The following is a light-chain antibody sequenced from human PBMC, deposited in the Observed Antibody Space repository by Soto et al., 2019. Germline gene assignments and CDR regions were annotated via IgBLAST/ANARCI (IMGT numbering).Light chain of an antibody. CDR2: TNN. Sequence: QSVLTQPPSASGTPGQRVTISCSGSTSNIGSHTVNWYQHVPGTAPKLLITTNNQRPSGVPDRFSGFKSGSLASLVISGLQSEDEADYYCATWDDSLKGVFGTGTKVTVL. V-gene: IGLV1-44*01. CDR3: ATWDDSLKGV. CDR1: TSNIGSHT. J-gene: IGLJ1*01.